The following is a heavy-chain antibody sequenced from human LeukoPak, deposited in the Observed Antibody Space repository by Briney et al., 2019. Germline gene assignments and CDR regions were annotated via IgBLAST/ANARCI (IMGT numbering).Heavy chain of an antibody. Sequence: GASVKVSCKASGYTFTSYGISGVRQAPGQGLEWMGWISAYNGNTNYAQKLQGRVTMTTDTSTSTAYMELRSLRSDDTAVYYCARVDSSGYYGGVDYWGQGTLVTVSS. CDR3: ARVDSSGYYGGVDY. V-gene: IGHV1-18*01. CDR2: ISAYNGNT. D-gene: IGHD3-22*01. J-gene: IGHJ4*02. CDR1: GYTFTSYG.